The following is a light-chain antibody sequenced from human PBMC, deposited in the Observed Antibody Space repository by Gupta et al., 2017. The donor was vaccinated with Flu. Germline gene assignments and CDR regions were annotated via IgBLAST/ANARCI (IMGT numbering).Light chain of an antibody. CDR1: QSRSSSTY. V-gene: IGKV3-20*01. CDR2: GGS. Sequence: LSLSPGERATLSCRASQSRSSSTYFAWYQQKPGQAPRLLIYGGSSRASGTPDRFSGSGSGTDFTLTISRLEPEDFAVYYCQQYDTSPLTFGPGTKVDV. CDR3: QQYDTSPLT. J-gene: IGKJ3*01.